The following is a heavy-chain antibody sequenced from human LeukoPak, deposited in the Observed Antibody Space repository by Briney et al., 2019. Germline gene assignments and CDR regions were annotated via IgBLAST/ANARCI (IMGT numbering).Heavy chain of an antibody. J-gene: IGHJ3*02. CDR1: RDTVSSNSAA. D-gene: IGHD3-22*01. CDR3: ARGEEDCYDSIDAFDI. Sequence: HTHSLTYAVSRDTVSSNSAAWYCSSQSPSRGLEWQERTYYRYNWYNDYAVFVKSRITINRDKSKNQFSHQVNSVTPEDTAVHYCARGEEDCYDSIDAFDIWGQGTMVTVFS. V-gene: IGHV6-1*01. CDR2: TYYRYNWYN.